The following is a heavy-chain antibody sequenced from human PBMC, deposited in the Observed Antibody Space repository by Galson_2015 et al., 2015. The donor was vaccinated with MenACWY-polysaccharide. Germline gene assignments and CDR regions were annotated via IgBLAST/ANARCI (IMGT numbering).Heavy chain of an antibody. V-gene: IGHV3-7*01. Sequence: SLRLSCAASGFTFSNYWMSWVSQAPGEGLEWVASIKPDGSDNYYVDSVKGRFIISRDNAQNSLFLQMSNLRAEDTAVYYCARLFGGVTTYDYWGQGTLVTVSS. CDR2: IKPDGSDN. J-gene: IGHJ4*02. CDR1: GFTFSNYW. D-gene: IGHD3-16*01. CDR3: ARLFGGVTTYDY.